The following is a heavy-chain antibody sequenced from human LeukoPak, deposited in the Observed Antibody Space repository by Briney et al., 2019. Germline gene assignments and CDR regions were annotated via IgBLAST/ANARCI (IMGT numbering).Heavy chain of an antibody. J-gene: IGHJ5*02. Sequence: PSETLSLTCTVSGGSISSSSYYWGWIRQSPGKGLEWIGSIYYSGSTYYNPSLKSRVTISVDTSKNQFSLKLSSVTAADTAVYYCARGSYYYGSGSPNWFDPWGQGTLVTVSS. CDR3: ARGSYYYGSGSPNWFDP. CDR1: GGSISSSSYY. V-gene: IGHV4-39*01. CDR2: IYYSGST. D-gene: IGHD3-10*01.